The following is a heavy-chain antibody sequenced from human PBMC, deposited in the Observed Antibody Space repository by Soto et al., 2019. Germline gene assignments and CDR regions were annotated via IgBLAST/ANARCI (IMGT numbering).Heavy chain of an antibody. V-gene: IGHV3-15*07. CDR1: GVTLSNVW. CDR3: SHGYYQYFES. D-gene: IGHD5-18*01. Sequence: GGSLRLSCAVSGVTLSNVWMNWVRQAPGKGPEWVGRIKSKTDGGTVDYAAPVKDRFTISRDDSENTLYLQMNSLKTEDTAVYYCSHGYYQYFESWGQGTLVTVS. J-gene: IGHJ4*02. CDR2: IKSKTDGGTV.